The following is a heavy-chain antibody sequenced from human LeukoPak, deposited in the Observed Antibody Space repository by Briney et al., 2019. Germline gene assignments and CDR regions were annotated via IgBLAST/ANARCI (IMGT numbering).Heavy chain of an antibody. V-gene: IGHV1-18*01. Sequence: ASVKVPYKACRLSLPQYLLLWLGPAPAQGLEWMGWISAYNGNTNYAQKVQGRVTMTTDTSNSTTNMVLRSLSSEATAVDYCANCGGYRSGVDCACFHYYMDVWGKGTTVTVSS. CDR3: ANCGGYRSGVDCACFHYYMDV. J-gene: IGHJ6*03. D-gene: IGHD1-26*01. CDR1: RLSLPQYL. CDR2: ISAYNGNT.